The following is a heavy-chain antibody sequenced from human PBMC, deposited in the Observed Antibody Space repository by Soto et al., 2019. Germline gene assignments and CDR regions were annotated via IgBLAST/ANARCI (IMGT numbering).Heavy chain of an antibody. CDR2: INHSGST. J-gene: IGHJ4*02. V-gene: IGHV4-34*01. D-gene: IGHD6-6*01. CDR1: GGSFSGYY. Sequence: SETLSLTCAVYGGSFSGYYWSWIRQPPGKGLEWIGEINHSGSTNYNPSLKSRVTISVDTSKNQFSLKLSSVTAADTAVYYCARAGSAAVYWGQGTRVTVSS. CDR3: ARAGSAAVY.